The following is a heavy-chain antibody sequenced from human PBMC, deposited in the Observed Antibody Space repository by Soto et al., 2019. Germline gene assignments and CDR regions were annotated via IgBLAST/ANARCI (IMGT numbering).Heavy chain of an antibody. CDR1: GGSITSSSHF. CDR3: AGQTFTIAAASYGRSNGFDP. D-gene: IGHD6-25*01. Sequence: QLQLQESGPGVVKPSETLSLTCTVSGGSITSSSHFWGWVRQPPGKGLEWIGTIYFTGNTYYTPSLKSRLTMSIDTSKNESSLRLNSVTAADTAVDYCAGQTFTIAAASYGRSNGFDPWGPGTLVTVSS. V-gene: IGHV4-39*01. CDR2: IYFTGNT. J-gene: IGHJ5*02.